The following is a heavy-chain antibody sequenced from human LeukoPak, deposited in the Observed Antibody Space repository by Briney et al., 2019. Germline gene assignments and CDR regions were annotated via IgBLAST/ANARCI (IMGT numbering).Heavy chain of an antibody. CDR2: INTNTGNP. J-gene: IGHJ6*02. Sequence: ASVKVSCKASGYTFTSYAMHWVRQAPGQGLEWMGWINTNTGNPTYAQGFTGRFVFSLDTSVSTAYLQISSLKAEDTAVYYCARDSALYIYYYYGMDVWGQGTTVTVSS. CDR3: ARDSALYIYYYYGMDV. D-gene: IGHD1-14*01. CDR1: GYTFTSYA. V-gene: IGHV7-4-1*02.